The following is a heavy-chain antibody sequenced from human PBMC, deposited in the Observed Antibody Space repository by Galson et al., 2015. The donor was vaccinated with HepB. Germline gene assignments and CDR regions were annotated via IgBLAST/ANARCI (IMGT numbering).Heavy chain of an antibody. J-gene: IGHJ5*01. CDR1: GFAFDSHA. CDR3: AKGYGLFDC. Sequence: SLRLSCAASGFAFDSHAMSWVRQAPGRGLEWISGITGKGDSTFYADSVKGRFTVSRDNSNNMLYLQMNSLRAEDAGLYFCAKGYGLFDCWGQAILVTVAS. V-gene: IGHV3-23*01. CDR2: ITGKGDST. D-gene: IGHD5-18*01.